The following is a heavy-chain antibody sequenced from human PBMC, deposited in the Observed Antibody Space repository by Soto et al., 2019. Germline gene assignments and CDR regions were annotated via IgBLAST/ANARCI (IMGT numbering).Heavy chain of an antibody. J-gene: IGHJ4*02. V-gene: IGHV3-30*04. CDR2: IAYDGRNK. D-gene: IGHD1-20*01. Sequence: QVQLVESGGGVVQPGRSLRLSCAASGFSFNTHAMHWVRQALGKGLEWVAVIAYDGRNKYYADSVKGRFTISRDDSKNMLYLQMNSLRREDSAVYYCASEQTFYNCNGPVDGDYWGQGTLVTVSS. CDR3: ASEQTFYNCNGPVDGDY. CDR1: GFSFNTHA.